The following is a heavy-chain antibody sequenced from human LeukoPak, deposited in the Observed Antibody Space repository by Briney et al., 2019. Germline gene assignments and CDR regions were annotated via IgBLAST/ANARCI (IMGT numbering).Heavy chain of an antibody. Sequence: SETLSLICAVYGGSFSGYYWSWIRQPAGKGLEWIGEINHSGSTNYNPSLKSRVTISVDTSKNQFSLKLSSVTAADTAVYYCARGPRGTHYYYYGMDVWGQGTTVTVSS. J-gene: IGHJ6*02. CDR2: INHSGST. CDR1: GGSFSGYY. CDR3: ARGPRGTHYYYYGMDV. V-gene: IGHV4-34*01.